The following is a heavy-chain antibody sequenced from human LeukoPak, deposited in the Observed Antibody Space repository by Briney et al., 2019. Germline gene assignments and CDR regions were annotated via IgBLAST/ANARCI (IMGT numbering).Heavy chain of an antibody. V-gene: IGHV4-61*02. CDR2: ISSSGST. J-gene: IGHJ3*02. D-gene: IGHD3-22*01. CDR3: ARGPYSYDSSGAFDI. Sequence: SQTLSLTCTVSGDSISSGDYNWSWIRPPAGKGLEWIGRISSSGSTNYNPSLKSRVTISVDTSKNQFSLKLSSVTAADTAVYFCARGPYSYDSSGAFDIWGQGTMVTVSS. CDR1: GDSISSGDYN.